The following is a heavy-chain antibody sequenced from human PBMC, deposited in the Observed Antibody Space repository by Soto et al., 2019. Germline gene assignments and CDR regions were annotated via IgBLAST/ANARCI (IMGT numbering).Heavy chain of an antibody. CDR2: ISAYNGNT. CDR1: GYTFTSYG. V-gene: IGHV1-18*01. J-gene: IGHJ4*02. D-gene: IGHD5-18*01. CDR3: AGGQALHVDTAHKFDS. Sequence: QVQLVQSGAEVKKPGASVKVSCKASGYTFTSYGISWLRQAPGQGLEWMGWISAYNGNTKYAQKLQGRVTMTTDTSTSAAYMELRGLRSDDTAVYYCAGGQALHVDTAHKFDSWGQGTLVTVSS.